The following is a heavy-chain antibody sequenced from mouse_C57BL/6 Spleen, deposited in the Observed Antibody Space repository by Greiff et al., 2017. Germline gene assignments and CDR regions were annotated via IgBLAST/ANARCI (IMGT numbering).Heavy chain of an antibody. CDR1: GFTFSDYG. D-gene: IGHD1-1*01. V-gene: IGHV5-17*01. CDR2: ISSGSSTI. J-gene: IGHJ4*01. CDR3: ARPITTVVAPNAMDY. Sequence: EVMLVESGGGLVKPGGSLKLSCAASGFTFSDYGMHWVRQAPEKGLEWVAYISSGSSTIYYADTVKGRFTISRDNAKNTLFLQMTSLRSEDTAMYYCARPITTVVAPNAMDYWGQGTSVTVSS.